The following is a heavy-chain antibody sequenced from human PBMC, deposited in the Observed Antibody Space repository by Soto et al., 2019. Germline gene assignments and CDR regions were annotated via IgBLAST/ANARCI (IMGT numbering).Heavy chain of an antibody. CDR1: GFTFSSYA. CDR2: ISGSGGST. D-gene: IGHD3-10*01. V-gene: IGHV3-23*01. CDR3: AKFPGVTIVRVTFDY. Sequence: GGSLRLSCAASGFTFSSYAMSWVRQAPGKGLEWVSAISGSGGSTYYADSVMGRFTISRDNSKNTLYLQMHSLRAEDTVVYYCAKFPGVTIVRVTFDYWGQGTLVTVSS. J-gene: IGHJ4*02.